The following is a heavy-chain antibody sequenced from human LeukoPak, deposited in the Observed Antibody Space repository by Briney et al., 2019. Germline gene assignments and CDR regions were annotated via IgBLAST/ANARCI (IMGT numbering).Heavy chain of an antibody. J-gene: IGHJ6*03. CDR3: ARETDTAMVTRYYYYMDV. D-gene: IGHD5-18*01. CDR2: IYYSGST. CDR1: GGSTSSSSYY. V-gene: IGHV4-39*07. Sequence: SETLSLTCTVSGGSTSSSSYYWGWIRQPPGKGLEWIGSIYYSGSTYYNPSLKSRVTISVDTSKNQFSLKLSSVTAADTAVYYCARETDTAMVTRYYYYMDVWGKGTTVTVSS.